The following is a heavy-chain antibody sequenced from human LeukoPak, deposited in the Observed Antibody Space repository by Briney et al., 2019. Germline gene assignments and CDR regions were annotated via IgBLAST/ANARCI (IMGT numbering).Heavy chain of an antibody. D-gene: IGHD2-2*01. CDR2: INHSGST. V-gene: IGHV4-61*09. CDR3: ARHVVVPAAKSGYNWFDP. J-gene: IGHJ5*02. CDR1: GGSVSSGDYY. Sequence: SQTLSLTCTVSGGSVSSGDYYWSWIRQPAGKGLEWIGEINHSGSTNYNPSLKSRVTISVDTSKNQFSLKLSSVTAADTAVYYCARHVVVPAAKSGYNWFDPWGQGTLVTVSS.